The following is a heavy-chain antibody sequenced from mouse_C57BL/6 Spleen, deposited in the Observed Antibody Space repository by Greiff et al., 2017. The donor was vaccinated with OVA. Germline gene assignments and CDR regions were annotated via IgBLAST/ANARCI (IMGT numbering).Heavy chain of an antibody. CDR1: GYTFTSYW. CDR3: ARRGDYGYFDY. Sequence: QVQLKQPGAELVRPGTSVKLSCKASGYTFTSYWMHWVKQRPGQGLEWIGVIDPSDSYTNYNQKFKGKATLTVDTASSTAYMQLSSLTSEDSAVYYCARRGDYGYFDYWGQGTTLTGSS. J-gene: IGHJ2*01. V-gene: IGHV1-59*01. CDR2: IDPSDSYT. D-gene: IGHD2-4*01.